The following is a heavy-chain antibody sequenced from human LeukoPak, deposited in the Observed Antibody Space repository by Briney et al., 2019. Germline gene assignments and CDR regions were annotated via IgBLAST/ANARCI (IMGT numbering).Heavy chain of an antibody. D-gene: IGHD6-6*01. CDR3: SLGSSSFYNWFDP. Sequence: ASVKVSFKASGGTFSSYAISWVRQAPGQGLEWMGGIIPIFGTANYAQKFQGRVTITADESTSTAYMELSSLRSEDTAVYYCSLGSSSFYNWFDPWGQGTLVTVSS. CDR1: GGTFSSYA. CDR2: IIPIFGTA. J-gene: IGHJ5*02. V-gene: IGHV1-69*01.